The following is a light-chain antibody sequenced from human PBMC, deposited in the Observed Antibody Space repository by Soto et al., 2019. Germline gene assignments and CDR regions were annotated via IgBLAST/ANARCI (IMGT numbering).Light chain of an antibody. V-gene: IGLV1-44*01. CDR2: SNN. CDR3: AAWDDSLNGWV. CDR1: TSNIGSNT. J-gene: IGLJ3*02. Sequence: QSVLTQPPSASGTPGQRVTISCSGSTSNIGSNTVKWYQQLPGTAPKLLIYSNNQRPSGVPDRFSGSKSGTSASLAISGLQSEDEADYYWAAWDDSLNGWVFGGGTKLIVL.